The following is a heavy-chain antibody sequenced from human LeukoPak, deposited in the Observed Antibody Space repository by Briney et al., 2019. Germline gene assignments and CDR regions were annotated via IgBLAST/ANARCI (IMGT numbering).Heavy chain of an antibody. V-gene: IGHV3-30*04. CDR3: ARDQDKTTVTTDY. CDR1: GFTFSSYA. Sequence: GRSLRLSCAASGFTFSSYAMHWVRQAPGKGLEWVAVISYDGSNKYYADSVKGRFTISRDNSKNTLYLQMNSLRAEDTAVYYCARDQDKTTVTTDYWGQGTLSPSPQ. D-gene: IGHD4-17*01. J-gene: IGHJ4*02. CDR2: ISYDGSNK.